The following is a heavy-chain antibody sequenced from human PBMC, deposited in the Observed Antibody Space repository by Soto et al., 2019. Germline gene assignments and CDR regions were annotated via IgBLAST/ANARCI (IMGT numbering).Heavy chain of an antibody. CDR3: ARVSYLLDYVSSSTWFDP. D-gene: IGHD3-10*02. CDR2: VDHSGST. CDR1: GESISSNYW. Sequence: QVQLQESGPGLVKPSGTLSLTCTVSGESISSNYWWTWVRQPPGKGLEWIAEVDHSGSTNYNPSLKGRVTLSVDTSKTQFSLRLRSVTAADTAVYYCARVSYLLDYVSSSTWFDPWGQGTLVNVFS. J-gene: IGHJ5*01. V-gene: IGHV4-4*02.